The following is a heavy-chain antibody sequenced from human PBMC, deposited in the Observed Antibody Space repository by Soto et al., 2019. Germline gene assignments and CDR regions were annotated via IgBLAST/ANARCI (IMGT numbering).Heavy chain of an antibody. V-gene: IGHV3-33*01. J-gene: IGHJ3*02. CDR2: IWYDGSNE. CDR1: GFIFSNYG. Sequence: QVQLVESGGGVVQPGRSLRLSCAASGFIFSNYGMHWVRQAPGKGLEWVALIWYDGSNEYYTDAVKCRFTISRDNSKNTLYLKMNSLRSEDTAVYYCARVFDCSATNGQPWDAFDIWGKGTMVPVSS. D-gene: IGHD2-2*01. CDR3: ARVFDCSATNGQPWDAFDI.